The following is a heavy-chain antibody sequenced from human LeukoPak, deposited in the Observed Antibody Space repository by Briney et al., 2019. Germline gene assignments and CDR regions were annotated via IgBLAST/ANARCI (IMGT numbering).Heavy chain of an antibody. CDR3: ARGWDSSGWYILFGY. Sequence: PSETLSLTCAVSGYSISSGYYWGWIRQPPGKGLELIGSIYHSGSTYYNPSLKSRVTISVDTSKNQFSLKLSSVTAADTAVYYCARGWDSSGWYILFGYWGQGTLVTVSS. CDR1: GYSISSGYY. CDR2: IYHSGST. D-gene: IGHD6-19*01. J-gene: IGHJ4*02. V-gene: IGHV4-38-2*01.